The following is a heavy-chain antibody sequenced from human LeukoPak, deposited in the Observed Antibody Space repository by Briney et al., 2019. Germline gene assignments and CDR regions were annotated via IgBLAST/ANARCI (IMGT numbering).Heavy chain of an antibody. Sequence: ASVKVSCKASGYTFTSYGISWVRQAPGQGLEWMGWISAYNGNTNYAQKLQGRVTMTTDTSTSTAYMELRSLRSDDTAVYYCATEGVHYDYVWGSYRLDAFDIWGQGTMVIVSS. CDR1: GYTFTSYG. D-gene: IGHD3-16*02. CDR2: ISAYNGNT. V-gene: IGHV1-18*01. J-gene: IGHJ3*02. CDR3: ATEGVHYDYVWGSYRLDAFDI.